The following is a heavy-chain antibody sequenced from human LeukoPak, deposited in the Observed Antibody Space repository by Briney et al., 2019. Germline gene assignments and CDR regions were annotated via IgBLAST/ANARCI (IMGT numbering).Heavy chain of an antibody. CDR1: GFTFSSYW. D-gene: IGHD3-22*01. CDR3: ARASARRNYYDSSGYPY. CDR2: INTGGSST. V-gene: IGHV3-74*01. Sequence: GGSLRLSCAASGFTFSSYWMHWVRQAPGKGLVWVSRINTGGSSTSYADSVKGRFTISRDNAKNTLYLQMNSLRAEDTAVYYCARASARRNYYDSSGYPYWGQGTLVTVSS. J-gene: IGHJ4*02.